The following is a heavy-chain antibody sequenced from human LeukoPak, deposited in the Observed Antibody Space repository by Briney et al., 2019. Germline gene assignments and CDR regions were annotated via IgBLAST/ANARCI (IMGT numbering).Heavy chain of an antibody. J-gene: IGHJ4*02. V-gene: IGHV1-46*01. D-gene: IGHD1-26*01. CDR2: INPSGGST. CDR3: ASSNVVGAWYYFDY. Sequence: ASVKVSCKASGYTFTSYYMHWVRQAPGQGLEWMGIINPSGGSTSYAQKFQGRVTMARDTSTSTVYMELSSLRSEDTAVYYCASSNVVGAWYYFDYWGQGTLVTVSP. CDR1: GYTFTSYY.